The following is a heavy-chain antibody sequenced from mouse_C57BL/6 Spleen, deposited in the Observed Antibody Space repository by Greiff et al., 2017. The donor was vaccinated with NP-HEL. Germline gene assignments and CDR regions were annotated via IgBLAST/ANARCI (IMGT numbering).Heavy chain of an antibody. D-gene: IGHD2-5*01. J-gene: IGHJ2*01. CDR2: ISSGGSYT. V-gene: IGHV5-6*01. CDR3: ARWGYSNLRVYYFDY. Sequence: EVKLMESGGDLVKPGGSLKLSCAASGFTFSSYGMSWVRQTPDKRLEWVATISSGGSYTYYPDSVKGRFTISRDNAKNTLYLQMSSLKSEDTAMYYCARWGYSNLRVYYFDYWGQGTTLTVSS. CDR1: GFTFSSYG.